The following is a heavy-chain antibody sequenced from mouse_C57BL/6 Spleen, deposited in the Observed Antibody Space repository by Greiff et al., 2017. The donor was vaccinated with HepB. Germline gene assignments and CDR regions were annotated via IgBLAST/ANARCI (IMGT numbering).Heavy chain of an antibody. V-gene: IGHV1-53*01. J-gene: IGHJ1*03. CDR1: GYTFTSYW. CDR2: INPSNGGT. D-gene: IGHD2-1*01. Sequence: QVQLQQPGTELVKPGASVKLSCKASGYTFTSYWMHWVKQRPGQGLEWIGNINPSNGGTNYNEKFKSKATLTVDKSSSTAYMQLSSLTSEDSAVYCCARENGNFWYFDVWGTGTTVTVSS. CDR3: ARENGNFWYFDV.